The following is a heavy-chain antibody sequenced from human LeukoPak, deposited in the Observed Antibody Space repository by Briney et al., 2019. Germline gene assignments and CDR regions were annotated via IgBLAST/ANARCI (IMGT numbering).Heavy chain of an antibody. D-gene: IGHD3-10*01. CDR2: ISAYNGNT. J-gene: IGHJ5*02. CDR1: GYTFTSYG. Sequence: GASVKVSCKASGYTFTSYGISWVRQAPGQGLEWMGWISAYNGNTNYARKLQGIVTMTTDTSTSTAYMELRSLRSDDTAVYYCARDGFTITMVRGVIINWFDPWGQGTLVTVSS. CDR3: ARDGFTITMVRGVIINWFDP. V-gene: IGHV1-18*04.